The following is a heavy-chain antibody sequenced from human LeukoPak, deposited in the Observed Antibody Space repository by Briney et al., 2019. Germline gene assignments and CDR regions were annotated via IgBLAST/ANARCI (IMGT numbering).Heavy chain of an antibody. CDR3: AKDLYGDYGPFDI. J-gene: IGHJ3*02. V-gene: IGHV3-9*03. Sequence: GGSLRLSCAAFGFTFDDYAMYWARQAPGKGLEWVSGITWDSGKTGYADSVKGRFTISRDNAKTSLYLQMNSLRVEDMALYYCAKDLYGDYGPFDIWGQGTMVAVSS. CDR2: ITWDSGKT. D-gene: IGHD4-17*01. CDR1: GFTFDDYA.